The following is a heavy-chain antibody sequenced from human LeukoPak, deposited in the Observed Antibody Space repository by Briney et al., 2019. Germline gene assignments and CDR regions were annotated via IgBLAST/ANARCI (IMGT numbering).Heavy chain of an antibody. CDR3: AKAYSSSWYPYYYYGMDV. D-gene: IGHD6-13*01. V-gene: IGHV3-30*18. CDR2: ISYDGSNK. Sequence: GGSLRLSCAASGFTFSSYGMHWVRQAPGKGLEWVAVISYDGSNKYYADSVKGRFTISRDNSKNTLYLQMNSLSAEDTAVYYCAKAYSSSWYPYYYYGMDVWGQGTTVTVSS. J-gene: IGHJ6*02. CDR1: GFTFSSYG.